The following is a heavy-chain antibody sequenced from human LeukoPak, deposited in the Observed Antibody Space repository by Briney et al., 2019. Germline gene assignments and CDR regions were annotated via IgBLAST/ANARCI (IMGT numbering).Heavy chain of an antibody. CDR1: GGSISSSNW. Sequence: SGTLSLTCAVSGGSISSSNWWSWVRQPPGKGLEWIGEIYHSGSTNYNPSLKSRVTISVDKSKNQFSLKLSSVTAADTAVYYCARLDYYDSSGYWVDYWGQGTLVTVSS. D-gene: IGHD3-22*01. V-gene: IGHV4-4*02. CDR3: ARLDYYDSSGYWVDY. J-gene: IGHJ4*02. CDR2: IYHSGST.